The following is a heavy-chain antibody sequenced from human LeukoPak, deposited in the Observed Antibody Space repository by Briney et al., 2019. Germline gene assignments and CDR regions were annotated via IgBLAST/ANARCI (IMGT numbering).Heavy chain of an antibody. CDR1: GFTVSSNY. V-gene: IGHV3-53*01. Sequence: PGGSLRLSCTASGFTVSSNYMSLVRQAPGKGLQWISFIYDADSTYYAGSVKGRFTISRDNSKNMLYLQMNSLRAEDTAVYYCARDWGYCSGTSCHVFDYWGQGTLVTVSS. D-gene: IGHD2-2*01. CDR2: IYDADST. J-gene: IGHJ4*02. CDR3: ARDWGYCSGTSCHVFDY.